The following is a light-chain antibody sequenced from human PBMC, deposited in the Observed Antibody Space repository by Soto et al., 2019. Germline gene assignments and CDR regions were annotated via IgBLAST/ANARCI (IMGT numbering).Light chain of an antibody. CDR1: QSISSW. V-gene: IGKV1-5*01. J-gene: IGKJ4*01. CDR2: DAS. Sequence: DIQMTQFPSTLSASVGDRVTITCRASQSISSWLAWYQQKPGKAPKLLIYDASSLESGVPSSFSGSGSGTEFTLTISGLQPDDFATYYCQQYKTYSLTFGGGTKVDNK. CDR3: QQYKTYSLT.